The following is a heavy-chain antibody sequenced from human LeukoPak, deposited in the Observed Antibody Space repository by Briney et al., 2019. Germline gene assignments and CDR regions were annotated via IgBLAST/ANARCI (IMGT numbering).Heavy chain of an antibody. CDR2: ISGSGGST. Sequence: GGSLRLSCAASGFTFSSYAMSWVRQAPGKGLEWVSAISGSGGSTYYADSVKGRFTISRDNAKNTLYLQMNSLRAEDTAVYYCARVSVFGVVRAFDIWGQGTMVTVSS. J-gene: IGHJ3*02. CDR1: GFTFSSYA. D-gene: IGHD3-3*01. CDR3: ARVSVFGVVRAFDI. V-gene: IGHV3-23*01.